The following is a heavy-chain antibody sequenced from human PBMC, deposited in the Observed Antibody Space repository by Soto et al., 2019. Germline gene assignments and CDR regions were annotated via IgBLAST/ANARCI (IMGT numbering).Heavy chain of an antibody. V-gene: IGHV2-70*13. Sequence: SGPTLVNPTQTLTLTCTFSGFSLSTIGMSVTWIRQPPGKALEWLALIDWADYKFYTTSLRTRLTISKDTSENKVVLIMTNMGPVDTATYYCARIERSKHGFGLFDSWGQGTPVTVSS. CDR1: GFSLSTIGMS. CDR2: IDWADYK. CDR3: ARIERSKHGFGLFDS. J-gene: IGHJ4*02. D-gene: IGHD3-10*01.